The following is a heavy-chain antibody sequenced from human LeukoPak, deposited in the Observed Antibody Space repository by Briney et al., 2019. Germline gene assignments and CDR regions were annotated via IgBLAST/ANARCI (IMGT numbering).Heavy chain of an antibody. CDR2: IYYSGST. CDR3: ARVYYDCSGYPYYYYYYMDV. Sequence: SETLSLTCTVSGGSISSYYWSWIRQPPGKGLEWIGYIYYSGSTNYNPSLKSRVTISVDTSKNQFSLKLSSVTAADTAVYYCARVYYDCSGYPYYYYYYMDVWGKGTTVTVSS. CDR1: GGSISSYY. J-gene: IGHJ6*03. D-gene: IGHD3-22*01. V-gene: IGHV4-59*01.